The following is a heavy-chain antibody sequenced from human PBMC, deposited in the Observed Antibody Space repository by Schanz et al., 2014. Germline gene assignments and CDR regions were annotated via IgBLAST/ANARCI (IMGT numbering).Heavy chain of an antibody. CDR2: LSGSGGST. D-gene: IGHD1-1*01. Sequence: VQLLQFGGGVVQPGRSLRLSCAASGFTFSSYAMHWVRQAPGKGLEWVSALSGSGGSTYYADSVKGRFTISRDNSKNTRYLQMNSLRADDTAVYFCARAHGNNWYGKGLDYWGQGTLVTVSS. CDR3: ARAHGNNWYGKGLDY. J-gene: IGHJ4*02. V-gene: IGHV3-23*01. CDR1: GFTFSSYA.